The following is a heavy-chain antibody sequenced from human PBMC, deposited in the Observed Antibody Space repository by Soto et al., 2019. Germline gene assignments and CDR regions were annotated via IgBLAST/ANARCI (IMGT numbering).Heavy chain of an antibody. V-gene: IGHV4-30-4*01. CDR1: GGSLSSGDYY. CDR3: ARDRGYSYGFGLYGMDV. D-gene: IGHD5-18*01. Sequence: SETLSLTCTVSGGSLSSGDYYWSWIRQPPGKGLEWIGYIYYSGSTYYNPSLKSRVTISVDTSKNQFSLKLSSVTAADTAVYYCARDRGYSYGFGLYGMDVWGQGTTVTVSS. CDR2: IYYSGST. J-gene: IGHJ6*02.